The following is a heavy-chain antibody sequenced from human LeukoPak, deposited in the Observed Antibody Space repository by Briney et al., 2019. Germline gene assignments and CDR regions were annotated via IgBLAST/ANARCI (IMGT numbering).Heavy chain of an antibody. J-gene: IGHJ5*02. CDR1: GGSISSYY. V-gene: IGHV4-4*07. CDR3: ARRPLIRGMTTVLERGIVWFDP. Sequence: SETLSLTCTVSGGSISSYYWSWIRQPAGKGLEWIGRIYTSGSTNYNPSLKSRVTISVDTSKNQFSLKLSSVTAADTAVYYCARRPLIRGMTTVLERGIVWFDPWGQGTLVTVSS. D-gene: IGHD4-11*01. CDR2: IYTSGST.